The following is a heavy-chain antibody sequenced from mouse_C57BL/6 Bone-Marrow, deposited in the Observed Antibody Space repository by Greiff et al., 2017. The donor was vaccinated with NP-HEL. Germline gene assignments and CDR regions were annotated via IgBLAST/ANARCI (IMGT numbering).Heavy chain of an antibody. CDR3: ARLGTTVVADYAMDY. V-gene: IGHV1-61*01. Sequence: QVQLQQSGAELVRPGSSVKLSCKASGYTFTSYWMDWVKQRPGQGLEWIGNIYPSDSETHYNQKFKDKATLTVDKSSSTAYMQLSSLTSEDSAVYYCARLGTTVVADYAMDYWGQGTSVTVSS. CDR1: GYTFTSYW. D-gene: IGHD1-1*01. CDR2: IYPSDSET. J-gene: IGHJ4*01.